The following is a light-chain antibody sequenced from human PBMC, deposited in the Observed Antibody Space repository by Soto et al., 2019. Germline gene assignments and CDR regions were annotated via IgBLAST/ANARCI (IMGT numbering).Light chain of an antibody. V-gene: IGKV1-39*01. CDR1: QNIGRF. CDR3: QQSFGNPG. Sequence: DIQMTQSPSSLSASIGDRVTITCRASQNIGRFLNWYQQKPGKAPELLIYAASNLQSGVPSRFSGSGSGTDFTLTIAGLQPEDFATYHCQQSFGNPGFGPGTKV. J-gene: IGKJ3*01. CDR2: AAS.